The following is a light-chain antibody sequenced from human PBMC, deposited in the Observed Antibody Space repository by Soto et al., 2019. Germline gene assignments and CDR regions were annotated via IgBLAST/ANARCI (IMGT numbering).Light chain of an antibody. V-gene: IGLV1-44*01. CDR1: SSNIGSNN. J-gene: IGLJ3*02. CDR2: SNN. Sequence: QSVLTQPPSASATPGQRVTLSCSGSSSNIGSNNVEWYQHLPGTAPKLLIYSNNQGPSGVPDRVSGSKSGTSASLAIRGLQSEDEADYYCASWDDSLNGLVIGGGTKVTVL. CDR3: ASWDDSLNGLV.